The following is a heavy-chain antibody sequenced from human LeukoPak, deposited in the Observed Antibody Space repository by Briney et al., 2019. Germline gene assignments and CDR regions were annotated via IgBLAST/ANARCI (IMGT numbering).Heavy chain of an antibody. D-gene: IGHD3-16*01. Sequence: GGSLRLCCAASGFTVSSNYMSWVRQAAGKGLEWVSVIYAGGSISYTDSVKGRFTISRDNSKNTLYLQMNSLRAEDRAVYYCARGDRDAFDIWGQGTMVTVSS. CDR3: ARGDRDAFDI. J-gene: IGHJ3*02. CDR1: GFTVSSNY. CDR2: IYAGGSI. V-gene: IGHV3-53*01.